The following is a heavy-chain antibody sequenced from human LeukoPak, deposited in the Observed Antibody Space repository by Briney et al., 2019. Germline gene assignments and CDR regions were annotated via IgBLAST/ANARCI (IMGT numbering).Heavy chain of an antibody. J-gene: IGHJ5*02. CDR1: GFTFSDYY. V-gene: IGHV3-11*06. CDR2: ISSSSSYT. Sequence: PGGSLRLSCAASGFTFSDYYMSWIRQAPGKGLEWVSYISSSSSYTNYADSVKGRFTISRDNVKNSLYLQMNSLRAEDTAVYYCARDRDIVATILDPWGQGTLVTVSS. D-gene: IGHD5-12*01. CDR3: ARDRDIVATILDP.